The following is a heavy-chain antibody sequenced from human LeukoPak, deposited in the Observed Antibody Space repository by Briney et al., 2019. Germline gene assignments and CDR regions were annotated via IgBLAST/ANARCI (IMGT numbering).Heavy chain of an antibody. D-gene: IGHD6-19*01. Sequence: GASVKVSCKASGYTFTSYGISWVRQAPGQGLEWMGWISAYNGNTNYAQKLQGRVTMTRNTSISTAYMELSSLRSEDTAVYYCARRRGVAGRILTGYNWFDPWGQGTLVTVSS. J-gene: IGHJ5*02. CDR3: ARRRGVAGRILTGYNWFDP. V-gene: IGHV1-18*01. CDR2: ISAYNGNT. CDR1: GYTFTSYG.